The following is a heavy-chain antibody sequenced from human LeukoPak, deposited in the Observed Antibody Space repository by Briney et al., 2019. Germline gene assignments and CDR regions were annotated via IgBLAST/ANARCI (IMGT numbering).Heavy chain of an antibody. J-gene: IGHJ4*02. CDR3: ARSSIQVVITTAFFDY. CDR1: GGSFSGYY. D-gene: IGHD3-22*01. V-gene: IGHV4-34*01. Sequence: SETLSLTCAVYGGSFSGYYWSWIRQPPGKGLEWIGEINRSGSTNYNPSLKSRVTISVDTSKNQFSLKLSSVTAADTAVYYCARSSIQVVITTAFFDYWGQGTLVTVSS. CDR2: INRSGST.